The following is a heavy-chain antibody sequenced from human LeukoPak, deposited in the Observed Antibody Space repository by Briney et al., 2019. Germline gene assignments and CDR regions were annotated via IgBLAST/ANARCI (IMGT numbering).Heavy chain of an antibody. Sequence: GRSLRLSCAASGFTFSSYGMHWVRQAPGKGPEWVAVIWSDGSNKYYADSVKGRFTISRDNSKNTLYLQMNSLTAEDAAVYYCARGRWYNSGWYFDYWGQGALVTVSS. CDR3: ARGRWYNSGWYFDY. CDR2: IWSDGSNK. J-gene: IGHJ4*02. D-gene: IGHD6-19*01. CDR1: GFTFSSYG. V-gene: IGHV3-33*01.